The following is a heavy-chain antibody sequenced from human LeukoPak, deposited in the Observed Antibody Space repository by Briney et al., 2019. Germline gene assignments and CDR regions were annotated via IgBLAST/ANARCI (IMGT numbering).Heavy chain of an antibody. D-gene: IGHD1-26*01. CDR2: IYYSGST. J-gene: IGHJ3*02. Sequence: SETLSLTCTVSGGSISSSSYYWGWIRQPPGKGLEWIGSIYYSGSTYYNPSLKSRVTISVDTSKNQFSLKLSSVTAADTAVYYCARAGSYEGDAFDIWGQGTMVTVSS. CDR3: ARAGSYEGDAFDI. V-gene: IGHV4-39*07. CDR1: GGSISSSSYY.